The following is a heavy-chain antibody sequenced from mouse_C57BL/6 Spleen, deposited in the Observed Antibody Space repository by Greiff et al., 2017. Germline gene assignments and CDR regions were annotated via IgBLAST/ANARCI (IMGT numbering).Heavy chain of an antibody. CDR2: ISSGSSTI. J-gene: IGHJ4*01. Sequence: EVKLVESGGGLVKPGGSLKLSCAASGFTFSDYGMHWVRQAPEKGLEWVAYISSGSSTIYYADTVKGRFTISRDNAKNTLFLQMTSLRSEDTAMYYCARRYYGATMAMDYWGQGTSVTVSS. CDR3: ARRYYGATMAMDY. CDR1: GFTFSDYG. V-gene: IGHV5-17*01. D-gene: IGHD1-2*01.